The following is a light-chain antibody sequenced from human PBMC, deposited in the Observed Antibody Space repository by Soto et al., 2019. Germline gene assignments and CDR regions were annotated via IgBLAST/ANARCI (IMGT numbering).Light chain of an antibody. CDR1: QNIGYY. J-gene: IGKJ2*01. CDR2: GAS. CDR3: QQSYNTPYT. V-gene: IGKV1-39*01. Sequence: DIQMTPSPSSLSASVGDRITSACRASQNIGYYLNWYQQKPGKAPKSLIYGASTLQGGVPSSFSGSGSGTDFTLSISGLQPEDFAIYYCQQSYNTPYTFGQGTKLEIK.